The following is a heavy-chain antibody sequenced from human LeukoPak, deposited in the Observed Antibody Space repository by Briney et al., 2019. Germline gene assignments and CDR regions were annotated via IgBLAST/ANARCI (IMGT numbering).Heavy chain of an antibody. CDR1: GFTFSSYA. Sequence: GSLRLPCAASGFTFSSYAMSWVRQAPGKGLEWVSAISGSGGSTYYADSVKGRFTISRDNSKNTLYPQMNSLRAEDTAVYYCARDSSSWYYWGQGTLVTVSS. J-gene: IGHJ4*02. CDR3: ARDSSSWYY. CDR2: ISGSGGST. D-gene: IGHD6-13*01. V-gene: IGHV3-23*01.